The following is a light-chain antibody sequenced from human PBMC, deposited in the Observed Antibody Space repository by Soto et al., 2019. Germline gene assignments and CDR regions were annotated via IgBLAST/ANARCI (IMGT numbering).Light chain of an antibody. V-gene: IGKV1-5*03. CDR2: KAS. J-gene: IGKJ1*01. CDR3: QQYNRYSRT. Sequence: DIQITQCPSTLYASVGDRVTLPCRASQSISSWLAWYLQKPGKAPKLLIYKASSLESGVPSRFSGSGSCTEFTLTISSLQPDDFETYYCQQYNRYSRTFGQGTKVDIK. CDR1: QSISSW.